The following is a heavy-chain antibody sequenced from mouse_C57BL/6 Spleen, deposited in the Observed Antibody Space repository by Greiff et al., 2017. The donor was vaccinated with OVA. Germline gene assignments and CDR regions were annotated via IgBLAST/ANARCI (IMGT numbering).Heavy chain of an antibody. J-gene: IGHJ4*01. CDR2: ISYDGSN. Sequence: DVKLQESGPGLVKPSQSLSLTCSVTGYSITSGYYWNWIRQFPGNKLEWMGYISYDGSNNYNPSLKNRISITRDTSKNQFFLKLNSVTTEDTATYYCARAPTGTVMDYWGQGTSVTVSS. D-gene: IGHD4-1*02. CDR3: ARAPTGTVMDY. CDR1: GYSITSGYY. V-gene: IGHV3-6*01.